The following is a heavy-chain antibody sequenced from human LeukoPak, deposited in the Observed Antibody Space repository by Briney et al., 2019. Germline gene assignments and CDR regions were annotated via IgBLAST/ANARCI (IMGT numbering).Heavy chain of an antibody. CDR1: GYTFTSYD. V-gene: IGHV1-2*02. J-gene: IGHJ4*02. CDR3: ARAAMTVVVTDFDY. CDR2: INPNSGGT. Sequence: GASVKVSCKASGYTFTSYDINWVRQAPGQGLEWMGWINPNSGGTNYAQKFQGRVTMTRDTSISTAYMELSRLRSDDTAVYYCARAAMTVVVTDFDYWGQGTLVTVSS. D-gene: IGHD3-22*01.